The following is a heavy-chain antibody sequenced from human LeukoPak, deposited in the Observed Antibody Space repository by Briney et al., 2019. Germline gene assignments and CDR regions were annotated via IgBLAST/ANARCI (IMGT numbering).Heavy chain of an antibody. CDR1: GASISSSNW. CDR2: IYHSGST. J-gene: IGHJ2*01. Sequence: SETLSLTCAVSGASISSSNWLSWVRQPPGEGLEWIGEIYHSGSTNYNPSLKSRVTISVDNSKNQFSLNLNSVTAADTAVYYCARQEYSSSWSPPEYFDLWGRGTLVTVSS. V-gene: IGHV4-4*02. CDR3: ARQEYSSSWSPPEYFDL. D-gene: IGHD6-13*01.